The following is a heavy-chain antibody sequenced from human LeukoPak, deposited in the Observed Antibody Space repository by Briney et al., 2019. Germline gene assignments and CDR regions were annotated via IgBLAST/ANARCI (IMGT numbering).Heavy chain of an antibody. J-gene: IGHJ3*02. CDR2: IYTSGST. CDR3: ARRSSGWYKGAFDI. CDR1: GGSISSGSYY. D-gene: IGHD6-19*01. Sequence: SQTLSLTCAVSGGSISSGSYYWSWIRQPAGKGLEWIGRIYTSGSTNYNPSLKSRVTISVDTSKNQFSLKLSSVTAADTAVYYCARRSSGWYKGAFDIWGQGTMVTVSS. V-gene: IGHV4-61*02.